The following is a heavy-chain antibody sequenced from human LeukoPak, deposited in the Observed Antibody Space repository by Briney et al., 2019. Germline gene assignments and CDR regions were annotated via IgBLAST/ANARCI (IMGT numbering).Heavy chain of an antibody. CDR2: IYDSGST. Sequence: SETLSLTCTVSGGSISSGGYYWSWIRQPPGKGLEWIGYIYDSGSTNYNPSLKSRVTISVDTSKNQFSLKLSSVTAADMAVYYCARVGGTNYYYYGMDVWGQGTTVTVSS. D-gene: IGHD3-10*01. CDR3: ARVGGTNYYYYGMDV. V-gene: IGHV4-61*08. J-gene: IGHJ6*02. CDR1: GGSISSGGYY.